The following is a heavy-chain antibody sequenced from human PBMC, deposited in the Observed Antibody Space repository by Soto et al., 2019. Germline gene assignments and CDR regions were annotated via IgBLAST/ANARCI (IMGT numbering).Heavy chain of an antibody. Sequence: ASVKVSCKASGYTFTGYYMHWVRQAPGQGLEWMGWINPNSGGANYAQKFQGWVTMTRDTSISTAYMELSRLRSDDTAVYYCARDRTRSGWYGRTYYYGMDVWG. CDR3: ARDRTRSGWYGRTYYYGMDV. D-gene: IGHD6-19*01. V-gene: IGHV1-2*04. CDR1: GYTFTGYY. CDR2: INPNSGGA. J-gene: IGHJ6*02.